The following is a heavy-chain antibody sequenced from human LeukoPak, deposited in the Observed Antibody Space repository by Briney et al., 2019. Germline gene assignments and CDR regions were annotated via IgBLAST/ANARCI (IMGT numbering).Heavy chain of an antibody. D-gene: IGHD1-1*01. V-gene: IGHV3-23*01. CDR1: GFTVSSYA. CDR2: ISGSGIT. Sequence: GGSLRLSCAASGFTVSSYAMTWARQAPGKGLEWVSAISGSGITYYADSVKGRFTISRDNSKNTLYLQMDSLRAEDTAVYYCAKTTGYYDYWGQGTLVTVSS. J-gene: IGHJ4*02. CDR3: AKTTGYYDY.